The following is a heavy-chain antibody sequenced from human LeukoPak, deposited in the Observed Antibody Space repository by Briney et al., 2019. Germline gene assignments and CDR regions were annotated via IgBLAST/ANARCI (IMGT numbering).Heavy chain of an antibody. CDR2: IYPGDSDT. V-gene: IGHV5-51*01. D-gene: IGHD3-3*01. CDR3: ARTYDFWSGYYSQFDY. CDR1: GCNFTSYW. Sequence: GESLKISCKGSGCNFTSYWIGWVRQMPGKCLEWMGIIYPGDSDTRYSPSFQGQVTISADKSISTAYLQWSSLKASDTAMYYCARTYDFWSGYYSQFDYWGQGTLVTVSS. J-gene: IGHJ4*02.